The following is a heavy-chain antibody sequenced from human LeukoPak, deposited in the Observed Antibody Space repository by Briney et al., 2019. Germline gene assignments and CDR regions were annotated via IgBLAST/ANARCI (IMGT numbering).Heavy chain of an antibody. Sequence: SETLSLTCTVSGGSISTSSFYWGWIRQPPGKGLEWIGSMYYSGSTYCNPSLKSRVTISADTSKNQFSLKLYSVTAADTAVYYCATRKLGNDYWGQGTLVTVSS. CDR1: GGSISTSSFY. D-gene: IGHD7-27*01. J-gene: IGHJ4*02. V-gene: IGHV4-39*07. CDR2: MYYSGST. CDR3: ATRKLGNDY.